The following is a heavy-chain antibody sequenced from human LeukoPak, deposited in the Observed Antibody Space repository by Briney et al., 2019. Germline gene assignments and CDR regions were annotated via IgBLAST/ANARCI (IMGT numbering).Heavy chain of an antibody. J-gene: IGHJ4*02. CDR2: INHSGGT. V-gene: IGHV4-34*01. CDR1: GWSFSGYY. CDR3: ARGGDGDYEPPFDY. D-gene: IGHD4-17*01. Sequence: AESLSLTCAVYGWSFSGYYWSWIRQPPGKGLEWIGEINHSGGTNYNPSLNSPVTKSVDTSKNQFSLKLSSVTAADTAVYYCARGGDGDYEPPFDYWGQGTLVTVSS.